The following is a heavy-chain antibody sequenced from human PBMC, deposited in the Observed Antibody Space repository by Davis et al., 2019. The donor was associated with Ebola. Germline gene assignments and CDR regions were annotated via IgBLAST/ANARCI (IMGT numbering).Heavy chain of an antibody. D-gene: IGHD3-16*01. CDR3: ARGTRNGAAHYYYYALDV. CDR2: MNPKSGDA. CDR1: GYTFTTYD. Sequence: ASVKVSCKTSGYTFTTYDINWVRQATGQGLEWMGWMNPKSGDAGSAQKFQGRVTMTRDTSTSTAYMELSSLRSDDTAVYYCARGTRNGAAHYYYYALDVWGKGATVTVSP. J-gene: IGHJ6*04. V-gene: IGHV1-8*01.